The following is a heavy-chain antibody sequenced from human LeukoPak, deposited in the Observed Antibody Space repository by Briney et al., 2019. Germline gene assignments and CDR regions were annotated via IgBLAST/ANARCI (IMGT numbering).Heavy chain of an antibody. V-gene: IGHV3-23*01. J-gene: IGHJ4*02. D-gene: IGHD6-13*01. CDR1: GFTFNNYA. CDR3: ATRPPKSSSWYRGHFDC. CDR2: ISGTGGST. Sequence: GGSLRLSCAASGFTFNNYAMSWVRQAPGKGLEWVSAISGTGGSTYYADSVKGRFTISRDNSKNTLYLQMNSLRAEDTAVYYCATRPPKSSSWYRGHFDCWGQGTLVTVSS.